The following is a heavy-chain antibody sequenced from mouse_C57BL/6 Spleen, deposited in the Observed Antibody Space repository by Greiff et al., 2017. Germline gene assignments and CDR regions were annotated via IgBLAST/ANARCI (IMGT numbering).Heavy chain of an antibody. J-gene: IGHJ2*01. D-gene: IGHD2-5*01. Sequence: EVKLVESGGGLVQPGGSLKLSCAASGFTFSDYYMYWVRQTPEKRLEWVAYISNGGGSTYYPDTVKGRFTISRDNAKNTLYLQMSRLKSEDTAMYYCARPAFYSNSYYFDYWGQGTTLTVSS. CDR1: GFTFSDYY. CDR3: ARPAFYSNSYYFDY. CDR2: ISNGGGST. V-gene: IGHV5-12*01.